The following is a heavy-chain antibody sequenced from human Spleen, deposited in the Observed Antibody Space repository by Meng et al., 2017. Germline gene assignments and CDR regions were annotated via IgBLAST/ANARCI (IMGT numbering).Heavy chain of an antibody. V-gene: IGHV2-5*02. D-gene: IGHD6-19*01. CDR1: GFSLRTSGVG. CDR3: AHRAVAGSFEYFQH. Sequence: HIPLKESGPTLVKPTQTRTLTCTFSGFSLRTSGVGVGWIRQPPGKALEWLALIYWDDDKRYSPSLKSRLTITKDNSKNQVVLTMTNMDSVDTATYYCAHRAVAGSFEYFQHWGQGTLVTVSS. J-gene: IGHJ1*01. CDR2: IYWDDDK.